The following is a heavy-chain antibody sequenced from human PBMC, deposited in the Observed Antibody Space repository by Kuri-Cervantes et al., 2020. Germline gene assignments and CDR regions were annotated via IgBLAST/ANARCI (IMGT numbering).Heavy chain of an antibody. V-gene: IGHV1-46*01. D-gene: IGHD2-21*01. Sequence: ASVKVSCKASGYNFISYYMHWVRQAPGQGLEWLGIINPTGGSTDYAQKFQGRVTLTRDTSTSTVYMELSSLRSEDTAVYYCARVDSLAEYFQHWGQGTLVTVSS. CDR3: ARVDSLAEYFQH. CDR2: INPTGGST. J-gene: IGHJ1*01. CDR1: GYNFISYY.